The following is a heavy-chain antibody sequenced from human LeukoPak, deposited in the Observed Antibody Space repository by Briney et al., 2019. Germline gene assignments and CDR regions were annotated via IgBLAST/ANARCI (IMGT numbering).Heavy chain of an antibody. CDR2: INHSGST. CDR1: GGSFSGYY. Sequence: PSETLSLTCAVYGGSFSGYYWSWIRQPPGKGLEWIGEINHSGSTNYNPSLKSRVTISVDTSKDQFSLKLSSVTAADTAVYYCARGGRNPPVSTYYYGSGSKRDWFDPWGQGTLVTVSS. D-gene: IGHD3-10*01. J-gene: IGHJ5*02. CDR3: ARGGRNPPVSTYYYGSGSKRDWFDP. V-gene: IGHV4-34*01.